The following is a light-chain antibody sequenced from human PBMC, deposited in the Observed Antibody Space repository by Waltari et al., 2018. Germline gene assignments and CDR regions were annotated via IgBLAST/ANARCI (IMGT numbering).Light chain of an antibody. CDR3: QQYYSPPLT. CDR1: QTVLYSANKKNY. CDR2: WAS. Sequence: DIVLTQSPDSLAVSLGARATINCKSSQTVLYSANKKNYLAWYQQKPEQPPKLLIYWASTRESGVPDRFSGSASGTDFTLTISSLQAEDVAVYYCQQYYSPPLTFGQGTKLEIK. V-gene: IGKV4-1*01. J-gene: IGKJ2*01.